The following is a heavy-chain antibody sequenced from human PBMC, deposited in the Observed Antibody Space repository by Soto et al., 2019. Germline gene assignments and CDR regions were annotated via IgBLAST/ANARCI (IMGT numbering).Heavy chain of an antibody. V-gene: IGHV3-23*01. CDR3: AKAGQGCGGSCHRFDY. J-gene: IGHJ4*02. D-gene: IGHD2-15*01. CDR1: GFTFSSYA. CDR2: ISGSGDST. Sequence: EVQVLESGGDLVQPGGSLRVSCTASGFTFSSYAMSWVRQAPGKGLEWVSAISGSGDSTYYADSVKGRFTISRDNSKNTLNLQMSSVRADDTAGYYCAKAGQGCGGSCHRFDYWGQGTLVTVSS.